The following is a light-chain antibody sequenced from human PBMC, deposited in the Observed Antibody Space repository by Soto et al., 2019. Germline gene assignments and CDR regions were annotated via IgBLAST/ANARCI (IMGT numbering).Light chain of an antibody. CDR2: GAS. CDR1: QSVSNNY. Sequence: EIVLTQSPGTLSLSPGERATLSCRASQSVSNNYLAWYQQKPGQAPRLLIYGASNRATGIPDRFSGSGSGTDFTLTISRLEPEDFAVDYCQQYGNSPITFGQGTRLEIK. V-gene: IGKV3-20*01. CDR3: QQYGNSPIT. J-gene: IGKJ5*01.